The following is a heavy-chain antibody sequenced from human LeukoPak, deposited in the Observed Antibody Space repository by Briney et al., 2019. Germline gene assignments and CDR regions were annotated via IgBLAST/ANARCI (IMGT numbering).Heavy chain of an antibody. D-gene: IGHD5-24*01. CDR2: INPNSGGT. CDR1: GYTFTGYY. J-gene: IGHJ4*02. Sequence: ASVKVSCKASGYTFTGYYMHWVRQAPGRGLEWMGRINPNSGGTNYAQKFQGRVTMTRDTSISTAYMELSRLRSDDTAVYYCARVSSKRWLQLGYFDYWGQGTLVTVSS. CDR3: ARVSSKRWLQLGYFDY. V-gene: IGHV1-2*06.